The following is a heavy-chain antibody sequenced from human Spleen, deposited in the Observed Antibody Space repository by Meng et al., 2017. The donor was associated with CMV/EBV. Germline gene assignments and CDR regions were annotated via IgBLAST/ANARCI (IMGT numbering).Heavy chain of an antibody. D-gene: IGHD6-19*01. V-gene: IGHV3-33*08. CDR2: MRFDGATR. J-gene: IGHJ4*02. Sequence: TCAASGFTFSIYAMNWARQAPGKGLEWVAFMRFDGATRYYADSVKGRFTISRDSAKNSLYLQMNSLRAEDTAVYYCARVGQKQWRVGWGQGTLVTVSS. CDR1: GFTFSIYA. CDR3: ARVGQKQWRVG.